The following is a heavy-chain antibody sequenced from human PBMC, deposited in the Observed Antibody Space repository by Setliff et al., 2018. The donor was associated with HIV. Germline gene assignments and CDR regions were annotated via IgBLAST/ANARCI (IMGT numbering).Heavy chain of an antibody. Sequence: ASVKVSCKASGYTFTTYALHWLRQAPGHSLEWVGWINVGKGDTKYSQALQDRVTITRDTSANTAYMELSSLRSDDTAVYFCVRGALLAAFDFDYWGQGTLVTVSS. V-gene: IGHV1-3*01. J-gene: IGHJ4*01. D-gene: IGHD3-10*01. CDR2: INVGKGDT. CDR3: VRGALLAAFDFDY. CDR1: GYTFTTYA.